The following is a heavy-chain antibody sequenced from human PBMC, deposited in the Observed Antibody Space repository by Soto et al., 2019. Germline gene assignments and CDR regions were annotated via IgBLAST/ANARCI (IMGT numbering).Heavy chain of an antibody. D-gene: IGHD2-2*01. Sequence: QVQLQESGPGLVKPSGTLSLTCAVSGGSISSSNWWSWVRQPPGKGLEWIGEIHHSGSTNHNPSLQTRSXXPXHXXKNQCSLKLSSVTAADPAVYYFARRGSTFYYGMHVWGQGTTVTVSS. CDR3: ARRGSTFYYGMHV. J-gene: IGHJ6*02. CDR2: IHHSGST. V-gene: IGHV4-4*02. CDR1: GGSISSSNW.